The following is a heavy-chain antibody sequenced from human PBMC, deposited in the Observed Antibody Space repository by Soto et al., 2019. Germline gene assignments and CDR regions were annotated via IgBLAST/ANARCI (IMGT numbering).Heavy chain of an antibody. CDR2: INPNSGGT. CDR1: GYTFTGYY. V-gene: IGHV1-2*04. J-gene: IGHJ3*02. Sequence: ASVKVSCKASGYTFTGYYMHWLRQAPGQGLEWMGWINPNSGGTNYAQKFQGWVTMTRDTSISTAYMELSRLRSDDTAVYYCARDAGRTTVTESDAFDIWGQGTMVTVSS. CDR3: ARDAGRTTVTESDAFDI. D-gene: IGHD4-17*01.